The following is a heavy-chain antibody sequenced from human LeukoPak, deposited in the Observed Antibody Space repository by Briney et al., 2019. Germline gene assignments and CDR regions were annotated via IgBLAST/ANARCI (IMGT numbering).Heavy chain of an antibody. CDR2: ISESGAKT. J-gene: IGHJ4*02. D-gene: IGHD1-1*01. CDR3: AKSRSGSANWALQIFDN. V-gene: IGHV3-23*01. CDR1: GFTFSNYA. Sequence: GGSLRLSCAASGFTFSNYAMSWVRQAPGKGLEWVSSISESGAKTYYADSVKGRLTISRDNSKNTLFLQMNSLRAEDTAVYFCAKSRSGSANWALQIFDNWGQGTLVTVSS.